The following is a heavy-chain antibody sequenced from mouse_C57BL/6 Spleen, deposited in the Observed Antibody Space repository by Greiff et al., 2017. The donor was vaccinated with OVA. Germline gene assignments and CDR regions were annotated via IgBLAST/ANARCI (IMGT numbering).Heavy chain of an antibody. J-gene: IGHJ1*03. CDR3: ARSGNDGSSPSRYFDV. D-gene: IGHD1-1*01. CDR1: GYTFTSYW. V-gene: IGHV1-59*01. CDR2: IDPSDSYT. Sequence: QVQLQQSGAELVRPGTSVKLSCKASGYTFTSYWMHWVKQRPGQGLEWIGVIDPSDSYTNYNQKFKGKATLTVDTSSSTAYMQLSSLTSEDSAVYYCARSGNDGSSPSRYFDVWGTGTTVTVSS.